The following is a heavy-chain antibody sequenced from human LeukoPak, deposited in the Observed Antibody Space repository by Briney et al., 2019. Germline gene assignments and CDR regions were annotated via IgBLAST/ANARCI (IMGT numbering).Heavy chain of an antibody. CDR3: ARVETSDYGKYFDY. CDR2: ISSSGSTI. Sequence: GGSLRLSCAASGFTFSDYYMSWIRQAPGKGLEWVSYISSSGSTIYYADSVKGRFTISRDNAKNSLYLQMISLRAEDTAVYYCARVETSDYGKYFDYWGQGTLVTVSS. V-gene: IGHV3-11*01. J-gene: IGHJ4*02. CDR1: GFTFSDYY. D-gene: IGHD4-17*01.